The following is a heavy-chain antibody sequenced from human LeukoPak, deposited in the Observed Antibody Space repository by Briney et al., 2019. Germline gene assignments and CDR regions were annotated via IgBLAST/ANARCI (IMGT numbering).Heavy chain of an antibody. CDR2: IYPNSGGT. Sequence: GASVKVSCRASGYTFTGYFMHWVRQAPGQGLEWMGWIYPNSGGTKYAQKFQGRVTMTRDTSISTIYTELSSLRSDDTAVYYCARFSGSSNFDYWGQGTLVTVSS. CDR1: GYTFTGYF. D-gene: IGHD1-26*01. J-gene: IGHJ4*02. V-gene: IGHV1-2*02. CDR3: ARFSGSSNFDY.